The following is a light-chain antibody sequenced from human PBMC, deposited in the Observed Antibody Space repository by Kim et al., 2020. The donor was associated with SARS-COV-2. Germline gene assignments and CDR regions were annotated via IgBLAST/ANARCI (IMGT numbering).Light chain of an antibody. CDR2: DAS. V-gene: IGKV3-11*01. CDR3: QQRTSWPLT. J-gene: IGKJ4*01. Sequence: EIVLTQSPATLSVSPGEVATLSCTASQSVSSHLAWYQQKPGQGPRFLIYDASNRATGIPARFSGSGSGTDFTLTISSLEPEDFAVYYCQQRTSWPLTFGGGTKVDIK. CDR1: QSVSSH.